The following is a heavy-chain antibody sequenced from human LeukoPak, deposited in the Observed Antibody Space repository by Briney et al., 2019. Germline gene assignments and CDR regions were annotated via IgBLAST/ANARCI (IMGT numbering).Heavy chain of an antibody. CDR2: IRSKAYGGTT. V-gene: IGHV3-49*04. D-gene: IGHD5-12*01. J-gene: IGHJ4*02. CDR1: VFTFGDYA. Sequence: GGSLRLSCTASVFTFGDYAMSWVRQAPGKGLEWVGFIRSKAYGGTTEYAASVKGRFTISRDDSKSIAYLQMNSLKTEDTAVYYCTRYSGYDFALGAQGFDYWGQGTLVTVSS. CDR3: TRYSGYDFALGAQGFDY.